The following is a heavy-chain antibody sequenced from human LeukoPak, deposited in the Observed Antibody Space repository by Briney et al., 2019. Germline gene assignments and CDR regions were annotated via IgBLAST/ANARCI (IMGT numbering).Heavy chain of an antibody. CDR2: ISSSSSYI. J-gene: IGHJ4*02. CDR1: GFTFSSYS. D-gene: IGHD3-10*01. Sequence: MSGGSLRLSCAASGFTFSSYSMNWVRQAPGKGLEWVSSISSSSSYIYYADSVKGRFTISRDNAKNSLYLQMNGLRAEDTALYYCTKDLGRGITMIWEVILTRGDFDYWGPGTLVTVSS. CDR3: TKDLGRGITMIWEVILTRGDFDY. V-gene: IGHV3-21*04.